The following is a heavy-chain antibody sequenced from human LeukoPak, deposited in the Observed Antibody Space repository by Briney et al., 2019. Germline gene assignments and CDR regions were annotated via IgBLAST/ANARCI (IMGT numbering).Heavy chain of an antibody. CDR2: INHSGST. D-gene: IGHD6-13*01. CDR1: GGSFSGYY. V-gene: IGHV4-34*01. CDR3: ARDWYSSSWYVAPHIDY. J-gene: IGHJ4*02. Sequence: SETLSLTCAVYGGSFSGYYWSWIRQPPGKGLEWIGEINHSGSTNYNPSLKSRVTISVDTSKNQYSLKLSSVTAADTAVYYCARDWYSSSWYVAPHIDYWGQGTLVTVSS.